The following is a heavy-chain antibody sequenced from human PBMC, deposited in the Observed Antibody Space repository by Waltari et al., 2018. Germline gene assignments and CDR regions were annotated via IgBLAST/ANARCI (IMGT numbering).Heavy chain of an antibody. CDR3: ATDGITGATCLDY. CDR2: AYPEEGET. V-gene: IGHV1-69-2*01. D-gene: IGHD1-7*01. Sequence: EVQLVQSGAEVKKPGATVKISCKVSGYTFTDYYMHWVQQAPGKGLEWMGLAYPEEGETIYAEKFQGRVTRTADTSTDTAYMERSSLRSEDTAVYYCATDGITGATCLDYWGQGTLVTVSS. J-gene: IGHJ4*02. CDR1: GYTFTDYY.